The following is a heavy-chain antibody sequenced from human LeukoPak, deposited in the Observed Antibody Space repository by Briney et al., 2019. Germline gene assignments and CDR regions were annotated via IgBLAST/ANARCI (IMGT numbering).Heavy chain of an antibody. CDR1: VCTLINHR. V-gene: IGHV1-18*01. D-gene: IGHD6-13*01. J-gene: IGHJ6*02. CDR2: INTHNGNT. CDR3: ARDSSSREGAYYYYGMDV. Sequence: GSVKVSFKCSVCTLINHRMDGVRQAPGQGLEGVGWINTHNGNTNYAQKLQGRVTMTTDTSTSTAYKQLRSLRSDDTAVYYCARDSSSREGAYYYYGMDVWGQGTTVTVSS.